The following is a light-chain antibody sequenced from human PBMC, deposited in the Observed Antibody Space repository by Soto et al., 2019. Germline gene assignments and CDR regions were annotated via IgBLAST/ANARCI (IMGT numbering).Light chain of an antibody. Sequence: EIVLTQSPGTLSLAPGERATLSCRASQSVSGSHLAWYQQKPGQPPRLLIYGASIRATGIPDRFSGSGSGTDFTLTISGMEPEDFAVYYFQQYGSSRMFGQGTKVEIK. CDR2: GAS. CDR3: QQYGSSRM. J-gene: IGKJ1*01. V-gene: IGKV3-20*01. CDR1: QSVSGSH.